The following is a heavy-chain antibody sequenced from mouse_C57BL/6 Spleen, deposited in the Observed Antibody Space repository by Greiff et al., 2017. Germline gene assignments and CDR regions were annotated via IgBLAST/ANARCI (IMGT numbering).Heavy chain of an antibody. CDR2: IDPETGGT. J-gene: IGHJ2*01. D-gene: IGHD1-1*01. Sequence: VKLMESGAELVRPGASVTLSCKASGYTFTDYEMHWVKQTPVHGLEWIGAIDPETGGTAYNQKFKGKAILTADKSSSTAYMELRSLTSEDSAVYYCTRYGYYGSSFFDYWGQGTTLTVSS. CDR3: TRYGYYGSSFFDY. V-gene: IGHV1-15*01. CDR1: GYTFTDYE.